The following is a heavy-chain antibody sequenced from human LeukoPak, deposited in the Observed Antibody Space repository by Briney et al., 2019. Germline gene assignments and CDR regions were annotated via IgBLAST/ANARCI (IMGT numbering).Heavy chain of an antibody. CDR2: ISSSTTSYI. J-gene: IGHJ3*02. V-gene: IGHV3-21*01. Sequence: PGGSLRLSCAASGFTLSSYSMTWVRQAPGKGLEWVSPISSSTTSYIYYADSVKGRFTISRDNAKNSLYLQMNSLRAEDTAVYYCARALTGYEAFDIWGQGTMVTVSS. CDR3: ARALTGYEAFDI. CDR1: GFTLSSYS. D-gene: IGHD3-9*01.